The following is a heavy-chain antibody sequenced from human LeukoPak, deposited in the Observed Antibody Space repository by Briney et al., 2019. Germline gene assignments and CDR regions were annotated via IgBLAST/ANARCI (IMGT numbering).Heavy chain of an antibody. J-gene: IGHJ2*01. D-gene: IGHD2-2*01. V-gene: IGHV4-59*08. Sequence: SETLSLTCTVSGGSISSYYWSWIRQPPGKGLEWIGYIYYSGSTNYNPSLKSRVTISVDTSKNQFSLKLSSVTAADTAVYYCARVGIVVVPAAAYWYFDFWGRGTLVTVSS. CDR1: GGSISSYY. CDR3: ARVGIVVVPAAAYWYFDF. CDR2: IYYSGST.